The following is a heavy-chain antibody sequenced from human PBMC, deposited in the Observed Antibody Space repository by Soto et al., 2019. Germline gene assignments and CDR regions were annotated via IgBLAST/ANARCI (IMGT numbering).Heavy chain of an antibody. CDR3: ASWSGSYSRDPWYFDY. CDR1: GGTFSSYA. V-gene: IGHV1-69*01. Sequence: QVQLVQSGAEVKKPGSSVKVSCKASGGTFSSYAISWVRQAPGQGLEWMGGIIPIFGTANYAQKFQGRVTITADESTSTAYMELSSLRSEDTAVYYCASWSGSYSRDPWYFDYWGQGTLVTVSS. CDR2: IIPIFGTA. J-gene: IGHJ4*02. D-gene: IGHD1-26*01.